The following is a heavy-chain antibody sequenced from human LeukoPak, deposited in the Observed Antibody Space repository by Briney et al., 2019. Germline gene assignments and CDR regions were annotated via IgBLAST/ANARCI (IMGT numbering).Heavy chain of an antibody. CDR3: ARESGYCSGGSCYLGAFDI. D-gene: IGHD2-15*01. V-gene: IGHV1-69*13. CDR1: GGTFSSYA. J-gene: IGHJ3*02. CDR2: IIPIFGTA. Sequence: ASVKVSCKASGGTFSSYAISWVRQAPGQGLEWMGGIIPIFGTANYAQKFQSRVTITADESTSTAYMELSSLRSEDTAVYYRARESGYCSGGSCYLGAFDIWGQGTMVTVSS.